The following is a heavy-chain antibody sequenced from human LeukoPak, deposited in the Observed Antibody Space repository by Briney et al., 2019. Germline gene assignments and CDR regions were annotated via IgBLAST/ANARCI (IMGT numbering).Heavy chain of an antibody. V-gene: IGHV3-21*04. CDR1: GFTFSSYS. J-gene: IGHJ3*02. CDR3: ASNYWYYYGSGSDDAFDI. CDR2: ISSSSYI. D-gene: IGHD3-10*01. Sequence: TGGSLRLSCAASGFTFSSYSMNWVRQAPGKGLEWVSSISSSSYIYYADSVKGRFTISRDNAKNSLYLQMNSLRAEDTAVYYCASNYWYYYGSGSDDAFDIWGQGTMVTVSS.